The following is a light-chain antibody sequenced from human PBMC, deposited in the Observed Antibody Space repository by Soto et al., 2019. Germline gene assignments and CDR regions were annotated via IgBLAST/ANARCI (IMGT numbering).Light chain of an antibody. CDR2: DVS. CDR3: SSYTSSSTLDDV. CDR1: SSDVGGYNY. J-gene: IGLJ1*01. V-gene: IGLV2-14*01. Sequence: QSALTQPASVSGSPGQSITISCTGTSSDVGGYNYVSWYQQHPGKAPKLMIYDVSNRPSGVSNRFSGSKSGNTASLTISGLPAEDEADYSCSSYTSSSTLDDVFGTGTKLTVL.